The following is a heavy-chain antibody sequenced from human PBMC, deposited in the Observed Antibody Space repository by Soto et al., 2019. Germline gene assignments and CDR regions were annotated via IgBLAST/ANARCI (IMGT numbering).Heavy chain of an antibody. Sequence: NPGGSLRLSCVASGFTFSAYSMSWVRQAPGQGLEWVSSITFGSTYIYYTRSVEGRFTISRDDAKNSVHLQMNSLRAEDTAVYYCARDLLEGYGHARQPDYWGQGTLVTVSS. J-gene: IGHJ4*02. CDR1: GFTFSAYS. D-gene: IGHD5-18*01. V-gene: IGHV3-21*06. CDR3: ARDLLEGYGHARQPDY. CDR2: ITFGSTYI.